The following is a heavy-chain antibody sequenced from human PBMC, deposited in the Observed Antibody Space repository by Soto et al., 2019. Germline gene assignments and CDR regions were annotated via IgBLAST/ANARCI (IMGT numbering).Heavy chain of an antibody. V-gene: IGHV1-69*01. J-gene: IGHJ5*02. D-gene: IGHD3-3*01. CDR3: GRGVVRVFNTPLRIHP. CDR2: IIPIFGTT. CDR1: GGTFSTYG. Sequence: QVQLVQSGAEVKKPGSSVKVSCKSSGGTFSTYGFFWVRQAPGQGLEWMGGIIPIFGTTNYAQKFQDRVTITPAESTSTVYRELTSLKSADTAVYYFGRGVVRVFNTPLRIHPWGQGTLVPVSS.